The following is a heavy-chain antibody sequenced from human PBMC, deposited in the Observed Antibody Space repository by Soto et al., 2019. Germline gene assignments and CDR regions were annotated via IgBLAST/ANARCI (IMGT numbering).Heavy chain of an antibody. CDR3: AKDPDIVVVPAATNRGFDY. V-gene: IGHV3-30*04. D-gene: IGHD2-2*01. CDR2: ISYDGSNK. J-gene: IGHJ4*02. Sequence: QVQLVESGGGVVQPGRSLRLSCAASGFTFSSYAMHWVRQAPGKGLEWVAVISYDGSNKYYADSVKGRFTISRDNSKNTLYLQMNSLRAEDTAVYYCAKDPDIVVVPAATNRGFDYWGQGTLVTVSS. CDR1: GFTFSSYA.